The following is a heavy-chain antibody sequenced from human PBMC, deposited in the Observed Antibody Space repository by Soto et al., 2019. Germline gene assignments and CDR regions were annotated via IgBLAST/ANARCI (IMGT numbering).Heavy chain of an antibody. CDR2: INAGKGNT. CDR1: GYTFTGYA. CDR3: ARAVAVPADFDY. D-gene: IGHD6-19*01. J-gene: IGHJ4*02. Sequence: QVQLVQSGSEEKKPGASVRVSCKASGYTFTGYAMHWVRQAPGQRLEWMGWINAGKGNTKYSQKFQGRVTITRDTSASAAYMELSSLSSEDTAVYYSARAVAVPADFDYWGQGTLVTVSS. V-gene: IGHV1-3*05.